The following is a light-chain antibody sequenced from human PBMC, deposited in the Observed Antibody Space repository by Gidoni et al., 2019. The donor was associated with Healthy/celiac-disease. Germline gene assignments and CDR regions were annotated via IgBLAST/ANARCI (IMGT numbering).Light chain of an antibody. CDR2: AAS. Sequence: DIQMTQSPSSLSAYVGDRVTITCRASQSISSYLNWYQQKPGKAPKLLIYAASILQSGVPSRFSGSGSGTDFTLTISSLQPEDFATYYCQQSYSTPPTFGQGTKVEIK. CDR1: QSISSY. CDR3: QQSYSTPPT. V-gene: IGKV1-39*01. J-gene: IGKJ1*01.